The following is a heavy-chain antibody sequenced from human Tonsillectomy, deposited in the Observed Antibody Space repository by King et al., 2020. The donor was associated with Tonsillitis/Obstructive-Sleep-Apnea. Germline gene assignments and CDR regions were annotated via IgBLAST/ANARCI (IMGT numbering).Heavy chain of an antibody. CDR2: INAGNGNT. CDR1: GYTFTSYA. Sequence: QLVQSGAEVKKPGASVKVSCKASGYTFTSYAMHWVRQAPGQRLEWMGWINAGNGNTKYSQKFQGRVTITRDTSASTAYMELSSLRSEDTAVYYCARVYSGSYPISDWYFDLWGRGTLVTVSS. V-gene: IGHV1-3*01. CDR3: ARVYSGSYPISDWYFDL. J-gene: IGHJ2*01. D-gene: IGHD1-26*01.